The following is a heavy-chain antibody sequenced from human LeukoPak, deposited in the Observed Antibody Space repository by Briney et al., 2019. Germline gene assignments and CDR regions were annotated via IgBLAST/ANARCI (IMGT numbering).Heavy chain of an antibody. CDR3: AGGYAFDV. CDR2: TYYRSQWYN. Sequence: SQTLSLTCAISGDSVSSNNGAWNWIRQSPSRGLEWLGRTYYRSQWYNDYARSVMSRISVDPDTSKNQFSLHLSSVTPDDTAVYYCAGGYAFDVWGQGTMVTVSS. J-gene: IGHJ3*01. CDR1: GDSVSSNNGA. V-gene: IGHV6-1*01.